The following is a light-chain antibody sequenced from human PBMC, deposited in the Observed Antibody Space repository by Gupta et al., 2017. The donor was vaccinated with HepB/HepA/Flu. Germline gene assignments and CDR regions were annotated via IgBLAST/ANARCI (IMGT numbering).Light chain of an antibody. CDR3: QQYCSYSAT. CDR1: QSISSW. CDR2: KAS. J-gene: IGKJ1*01. Sequence: IQMTQSPSTLSASVGDRVTITCRASQSISSWLAWYQQQPGKAPNLLIYKASSSKSGVPSRFSGSGSGTAFTLTISSLHPDDFAIYYCQQYCSYSATFGQGTKLEIK. V-gene: IGKV1-5*03.